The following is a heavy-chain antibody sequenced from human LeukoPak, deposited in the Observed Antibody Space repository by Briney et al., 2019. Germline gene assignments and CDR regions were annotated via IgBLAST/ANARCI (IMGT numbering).Heavy chain of an antibody. Sequence: GESLKISCKGSGYSFTSYWIGWVRQMPGKGLEWMGIIYPGDSDTRYSPSFQGQVTISADKSISTAYLQWSSLKASDTAMYYCASPGNHYDPNGYYPFEDWGQGTLVTVSS. J-gene: IGHJ4*02. D-gene: IGHD3-22*01. CDR2: IYPGDSDT. CDR3: ASPGNHYDPNGYYPFED. CDR1: GYSFTSYW. V-gene: IGHV5-51*01.